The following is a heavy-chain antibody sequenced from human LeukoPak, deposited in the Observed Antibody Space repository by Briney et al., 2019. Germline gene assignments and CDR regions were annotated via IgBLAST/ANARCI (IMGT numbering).Heavy chain of an antibody. CDR3: ARADSKYFDWFRALHEYYFDY. J-gene: IGHJ4*02. CDR2: TNLNSGRT. D-gene: IGHD3-9*01. CDR1: AYTFTFYN. Sequence: ASVTVSLSSSAYTFTFYNMHWDRQPPAQGQGWMGLTNLNSGRTYYAHKYPGKVTLTSDTSISTAYMDLSRLRYDDTAVYYCARADSKYFDWFRALHEYYFDYWGQGTLVTVSS. V-gene: IGHV1-2*02.